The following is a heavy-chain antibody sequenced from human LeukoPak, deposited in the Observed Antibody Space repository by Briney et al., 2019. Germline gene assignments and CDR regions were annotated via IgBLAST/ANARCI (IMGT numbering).Heavy chain of an antibody. CDR1: GFTFSSYA. Sequence: QTGRSLRLSCAASGFTFSSYAMHWVRQAPGKGLEWVAVISYDGSNKHYADSVKGRFTISRDNSKNTLYLQMNSLRAEDTAVYYCARASGYSYGPRGNYFDYWGQGTLVTVSS. CDR2: ISYDGSNK. D-gene: IGHD5-18*01. CDR3: ARASGYSYGPRGNYFDY. V-gene: IGHV3-30*04. J-gene: IGHJ4*02.